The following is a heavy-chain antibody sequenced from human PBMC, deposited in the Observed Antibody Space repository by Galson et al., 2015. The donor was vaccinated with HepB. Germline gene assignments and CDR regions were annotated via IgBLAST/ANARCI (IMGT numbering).Heavy chain of an antibody. CDR3: ARQPAAVGLIQLERRGWFDP. Sequence: SVKVSCKASGGTFSSYAISWVRQAPGQGLEWMGGIIPIFGIANYAQKFQGRVTITADKSTSTAYMELSSLRSEDTAVYYCARQPAAVGLIQLERRGWFDPWGQGTLVTVS. CDR1: GGTFSSYA. CDR2: IIPIFGIA. J-gene: IGHJ5*02. V-gene: IGHV1-69*10. D-gene: IGHD1-1*01.